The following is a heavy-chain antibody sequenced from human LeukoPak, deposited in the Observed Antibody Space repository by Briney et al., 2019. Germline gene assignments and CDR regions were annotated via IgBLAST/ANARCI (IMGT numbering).Heavy chain of an antibody. J-gene: IGHJ4*02. Sequence: SETLSLTCAVYGGSFSGYYWSWIRQPPGKGLEWIGEINHSGSTNYNPSLKSRVTISVDTSKNQFSLKLSSVTAADTAVYYCARDSNFWTSSGDYWGQGTLVTVSS. CDR2: INHSGST. D-gene: IGHD3/OR15-3a*01. CDR3: ARDSNFWTSSGDY. CDR1: GGSFSGYY. V-gene: IGHV4-34*01.